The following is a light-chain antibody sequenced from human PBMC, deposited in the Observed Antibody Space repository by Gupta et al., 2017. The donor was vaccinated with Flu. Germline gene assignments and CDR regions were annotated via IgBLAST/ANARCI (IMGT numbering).Light chain of an antibody. J-gene: IGLJ1*01. CDR2: DVS. CDR3: CSYAGSFYV. Sequence: QSDLTQPRALSGSPGQSVTISCTGTSSNVGGYNYVSWYQQHPGKAPKIMIYDVSKRPSGVPDRFSGSKSGNTAALTISGLQAEDEADYYCCSYAGSFYVFGTGTKVTVL. V-gene: IGLV2-11*01. CDR1: SSNVGGYNY.